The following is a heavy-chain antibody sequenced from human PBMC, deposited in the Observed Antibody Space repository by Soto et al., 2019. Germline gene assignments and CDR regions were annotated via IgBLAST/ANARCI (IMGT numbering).Heavy chain of an antibody. V-gene: IGHV4-59*08. CDR1: GGSISSYY. CDR2: IYYSGST. D-gene: IGHD6-19*01. Sequence: PSETLSLTCTVSGGSISSYYWSWIRQPPGKGLEWIGYIYYSGSTNYNPSLKSRVTISVDTSKNQFSLKLSSVTAADTAVYYCARQSGYSRGWYHDWGQGTLVTVSS. J-gene: IGHJ4*02. CDR3: ARQSGYSRGWYHD.